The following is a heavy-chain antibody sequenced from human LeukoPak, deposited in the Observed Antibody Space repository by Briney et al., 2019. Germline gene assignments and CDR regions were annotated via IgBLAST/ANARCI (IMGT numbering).Heavy chain of an antibody. CDR1: GYSISSGYY. J-gene: IGHJ4*02. CDR3: ARHVSRNVVIAD. V-gene: IGHV4-38-2*02. Sequence: SETLSLTCTVSGYSISSGYYWGWIRQPPGKGLEWIGSIYYSGSTYYNPSLMSRVTISVDTSKNQFSLRLRSVTAADTAVYYCARHVSRNVVIADWGQGTLVTVSS. D-gene: IGHD2-21*01. CDR2: IYYSGST.